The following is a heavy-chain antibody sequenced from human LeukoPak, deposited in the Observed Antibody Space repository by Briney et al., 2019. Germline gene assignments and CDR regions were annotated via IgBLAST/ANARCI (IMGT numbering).Heavy chain of an antibody. CDR2: INPSGGST. D-gene: IGHD3-22*01. CDR3: ARAYYHDSSDYYFPLDY. Sequence: ASVKVSCKASGYTFTSYGISWVRQAPAQGLEWMGIINPSGGSTTYAQKFQGRVTMTRDTSTSTVYMELSSLRSEDTAVYYCARAYYHDSSDYYFPLDYWGQGTLVTVSS. CDR1: GYTFTSYG. J-gene: IGHJ4*02. V-gene: IGHV1-46*01.